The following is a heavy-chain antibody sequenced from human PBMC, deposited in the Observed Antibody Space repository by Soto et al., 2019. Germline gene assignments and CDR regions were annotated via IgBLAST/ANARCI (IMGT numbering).Heavy chain of an antibody. CDR3: AHVFGGYVTFDY. J-gene: IGHJ4*02. V-gene: IGHV2-5*02. Sequence: QITLKESGPTLVKPTQTLTLTCTFSGFSLSTSGVGVGWIRQPPGKALEWLALIYWDDDKRYSPSRTSRLTIPKDTSKIQVVLTMTTTAPVDTATYYCAHVFGGYVTFDYRGQGTLVTVSS. D-gene: IGHD5-12*01. CDR1: GFSLSTSGVG. CDR2: IYWDDDK.